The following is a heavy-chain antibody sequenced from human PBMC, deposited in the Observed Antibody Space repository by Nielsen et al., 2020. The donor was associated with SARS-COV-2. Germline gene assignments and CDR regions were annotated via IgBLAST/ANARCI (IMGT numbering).Heavy chain of an antibody. J-gene: IGHJ4*02. CDR2: NYNSAKT. Sequence: SQTLSLTCSISGGSMNFFYWSWIRQAPGKGLEWIAYNYNSAKTMYNSSLKSRVTMSVDTSKNQLSLRLTSVTAADTAVYYCARGVVGSWSLGPRFDFWGQGTLVAVSS. CDR3: ARGVVGSWSLGPRFDF. D-gene: IGHD2-21*02. V-gene: IGHV4-59*01. CDR1: GGSMNFFY.